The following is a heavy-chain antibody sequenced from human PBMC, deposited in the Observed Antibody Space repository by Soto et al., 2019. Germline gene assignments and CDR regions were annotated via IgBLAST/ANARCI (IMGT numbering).Heavy chain of an antibody. D-gene: IGHD3-22*01. Sequence: ASVKVSCKASGYTFTSYGISWVRQAPGQGLEWMGWISAYNGNTNYAQMLQGRVTMTTDTSTSTAYMELRSLRSDDTAVYYCGRDYYDSSGYEPDYWGQGTLVTVSS. CDR1: GYTFTSYG. CDR2: ISAYNGNT. CDR3: GRDYYDSSGYEPDY. J-gene: IGHJ4*02. V-gene: IGHV1-18*01.